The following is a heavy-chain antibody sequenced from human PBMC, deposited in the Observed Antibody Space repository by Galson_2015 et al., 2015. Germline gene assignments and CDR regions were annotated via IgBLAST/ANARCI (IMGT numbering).Heavy chain of an antibody. Sequence: SMRLSCAASEFTFSNYGMSWVRPAPGKGLEWVSGISGSGDSTNYADSVKGRFTISRDNSKNTVYLQMDSLRAEDTAVYYCAKSRGSGWGQGTLVTVSS. CDR2: ISGSGDST. J-gene: IGHJ4*02. D-gene: IGHD6-19*01. CDR3: AKSRGSG. CDR1: EFTFSNYG. V-gene: IGHV3-23*01.